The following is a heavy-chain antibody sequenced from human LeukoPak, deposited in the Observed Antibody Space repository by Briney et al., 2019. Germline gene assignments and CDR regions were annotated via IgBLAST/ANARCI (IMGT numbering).Heavy chain of an antibody. CDR3: ARDCPAGQIAAAGDNWFDP. D-gene: IGHD6-13*01. CDR2: ISAYNGNT. CDR1: GYTFTSYG. J-gene: IGHJ5*02. Sequence: GASVKVSCKASGYTFTSYGISWVRQAPGQGLEWMGWISAYNGNTNYAQKLQGRVTMTTDTSTSTAYMELRSLRSDDTAVYYCARDCPAGQIAAAGDNWFDPWGQGTLVTVSS. V-gene: IGHV1-18*01.